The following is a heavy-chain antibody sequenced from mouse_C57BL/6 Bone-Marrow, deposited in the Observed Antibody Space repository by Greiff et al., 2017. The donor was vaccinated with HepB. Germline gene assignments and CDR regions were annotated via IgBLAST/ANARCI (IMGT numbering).Heavy chain of an antibody. V-gene: IGHV1-54*01. Sequence: VQLKESGAELVRPGTSVKVSCKASGYAFTNYLIEWVKQRPGQGLEWIGVINPGSGGTNYNEKFKGKATLTADKSSSTAYMQLSSLTSEDSAVYFCARGTWAWFAYWGQGALVTVSA. J-gene: IGHJ3*01. CDR2: INPGSGGT. CDR1: GYAFTNYL. CDR3: ARGTWAWFAY.